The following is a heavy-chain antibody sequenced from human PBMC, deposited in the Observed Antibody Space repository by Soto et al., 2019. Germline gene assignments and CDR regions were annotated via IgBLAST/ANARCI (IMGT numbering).Heavy chain of an antibody. CDR1: GGTFSSYT. V-gene: IGHV1-69*02. Sequence: QVQLVQSGAEVKKPGSSVKVSCKASGGTFSSYTISWVRQAPGQGLEWMGRIIPILGIANYAQKFQGRVTITADKSTSTAYLELSSLRSEDTAVYYGASCTGAMIVAGRYLNWFDPWGQGTLVTVSS. D-gene: IGHD3-22*01. J-gene: IGHJ5*02. CDR2: IIPILGIA. CDR3: ASCTGAMIVAGRYLNWFDP.